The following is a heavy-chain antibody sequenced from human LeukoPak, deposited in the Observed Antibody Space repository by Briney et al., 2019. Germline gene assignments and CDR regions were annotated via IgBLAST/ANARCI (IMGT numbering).Heavy chain of an antibody. Sequence: SQTLSLTCTVSGGSISSGSYYWSWIRQPAGKGLEWIGRIYTSGSTNYNPSLKSRVTISVDTSKNQFSLKLSSVTAADTAVYYCARDTGRRTFRTGGAFDIWGQGTMVTVSS. V-gene: IGHV4-61*02. CDR3: ARDTGRRTFRTGGAFDI. CDR1: GGSISSGSYY. D-gene: IGHD7-27*01. CDR2: IYTSGST. J-gene: IGHJ3*02.